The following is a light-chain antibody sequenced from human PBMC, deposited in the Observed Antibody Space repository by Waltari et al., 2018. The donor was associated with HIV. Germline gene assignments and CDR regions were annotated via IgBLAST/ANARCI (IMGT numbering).Light chain of an antibody. CDR3: VQYDNLPYS. J-gene: IGKJ2*01. Sequence: DLQLTQSPSSVSLSVGDRVTITCQATQDIKRNLNWYQQKPGKAARLMVYDGVRLEEGVTSRFSGSGSGTDYSLTIDDLQPEDIGIYYCVQYDNLPYSFGRGTKVEVK. CDR1: QDIKRN. CDR2: DGV. V-gene: IGKV1-33*01.